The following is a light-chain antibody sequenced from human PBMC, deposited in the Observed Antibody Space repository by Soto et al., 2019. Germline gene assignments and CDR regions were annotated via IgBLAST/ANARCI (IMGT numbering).Light chain of an antibody. CDR3: QQANSFLT. Sequence: IQMTQSPSTLPASVGDRVTITCRASQSIRRSLNWYQQKPGKAPKLLIYAASSLQSGVPSRFSGSGSGTDFTLTISSLQPEDFATYYCQQANSFLTFGQGTRLEIK. CDR1: QSIRRS. V-gene: IGKV1-39*01. J-gene: IGKJ5*01. CDR2: AAS.